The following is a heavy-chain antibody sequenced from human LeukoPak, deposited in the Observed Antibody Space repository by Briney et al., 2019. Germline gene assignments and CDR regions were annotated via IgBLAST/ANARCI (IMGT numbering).Heavy chain of an antibody. Sequence: GGSLRLSCAASGFTFSTYWMQRVRQAPGKGLVWVSRINNDGSSTSYADSEKGRFTISRDNAKNTLYLQMNSLRAEDTAVYSCARGCSPSSVIVDYWGQGTLVTVSS. CDR1: GFTFSTYW. J-gene: IGHJ4*02. D-gene: IGHD2-15*01. V-gene: IGHV3-74*01. CDR3: ARGCSPSSVIVDY. CDR2: INNDGSST.